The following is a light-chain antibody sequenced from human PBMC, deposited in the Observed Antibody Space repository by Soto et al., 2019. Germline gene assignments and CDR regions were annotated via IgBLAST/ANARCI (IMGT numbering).Light chain of an antibody. CDR3: QQYINWPRT. V-gene: IGKV1-5*01. J-gene: IGKJ1*01. CDR1: QSISNW. Sequence: DIQMTQSPSTLPASVGDRVTITCRASQSISNWLAWYQRKPGTAPKLLIYDVSSLQSGVPSRFIGSGSGTEFTLTISSLQSEDFAVYYCQQYINWPRTFGQGTKVDIK. CDR2: DVS.